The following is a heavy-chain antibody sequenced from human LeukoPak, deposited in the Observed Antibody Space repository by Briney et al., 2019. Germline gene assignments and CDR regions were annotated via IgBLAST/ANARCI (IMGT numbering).Heavy chain of an antibody. V-gene: IGHV1-18*01. CDR2: ISAYNGNT. D-gene: IGHD6-19*01. Sequence: ASVKVSCKASGGTFSSYAISWVRQAPGQGLEWMGWISAYNGNTNYAQKLQGRVTMTTDTSTSTAYMELRSLRSDDTAVYYCARGVAVAGNDYWGQGTLVTVSS. J-gene: IGHJ4*02. CDR3: ARGVAVAGNDY. CDR1: GGTFSSYA.